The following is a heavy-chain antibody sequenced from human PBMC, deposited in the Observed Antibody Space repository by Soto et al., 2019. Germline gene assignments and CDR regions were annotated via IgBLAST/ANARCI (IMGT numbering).Heavy chain of an antibody. J-gene: IGHJ4*02. Sequence: QITLRESGPALVKPTQTLTLTCTFSGFSLNSRGVGVGWVRQPPGKALEWLAIVYWDDDKRYRPSLRSRLSIRKHTPKNPVVLTLTNTDPVDTATYYCVHRGPVDETGMGFDFWGQGSLVTVSS. CDR1: GFSLNSRGVG. CDR2: VYWDDDK. D-gene: IGHD3-9*01. CDR3: VHRGPVDETGMGFDF. V-gene: IGHV2-5*02.